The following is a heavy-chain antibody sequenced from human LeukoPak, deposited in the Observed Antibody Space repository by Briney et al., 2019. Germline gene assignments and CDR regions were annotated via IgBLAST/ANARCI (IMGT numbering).Heavy chain of an antibody. D-gene: IGHD3-10*01. V-gene: IGHV4-34*01. Sequence: PSETLSLTCAVYSESLSGYYWSWIRQPPGKGLEWIGEINHIGVTNYNPSLKSRVTISIDTSKNQFSLKLSSVAAADTAVYYCARADSMIRGVLGYWGQGTLVTVSS. CDR1: SESLSGYY. CDR3: ARADSMIRGVLGY. CDR2: INHIGVT. J-gene: IGHJ4*02.